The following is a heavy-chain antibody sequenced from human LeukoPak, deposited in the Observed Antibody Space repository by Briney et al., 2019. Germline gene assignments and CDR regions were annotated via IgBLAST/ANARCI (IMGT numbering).Heavy chain of an antibody. CDR1: GGSFSGYY. J-gene: IGHJ4*02. D-gene: IGHD1-26*01. CDR3: ASLYSGSYPFDY. CDR2: INHSGST. V-gene: IGHV4-34*01. Sequence: SETLSLTCAVYGGSFSGYYWSWIRQPPGKGLEWIGEINHSGSTNYNPSLKSRVTISVDTSKNQFSLKLSSVTAADTAVYYCASLYSGSYPFDYWGQGTLATVSS.